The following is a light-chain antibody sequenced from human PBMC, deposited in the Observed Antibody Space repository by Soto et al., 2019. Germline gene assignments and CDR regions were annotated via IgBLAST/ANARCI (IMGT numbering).Light chain of an antibody. J-gene: IGKJ2*01. V-gene: IGKV3-20*01. CDR3: QQYNTSPPGYT. Sequence: IVLTQSPGTLSLSPGERVTLSCRASQSVSSTYLAWYQQKPGQATRLLVYALSRRATGIPDRFSGSGSGTDFTLTISRLEPEDFAVYYCQQYNTSPPGYTFGQGTKLEIK. CDR1: QSVSSTY. CDR2: ALS.